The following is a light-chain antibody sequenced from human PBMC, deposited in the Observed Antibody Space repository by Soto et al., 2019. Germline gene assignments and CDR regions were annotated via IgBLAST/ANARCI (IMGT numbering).Light chain of an antibody. Sequence: EIMLTQSPGTLSLSPGERATLSCRASQSVSSSYLVWYQQKPGQAPRLLIYGASSRATGIPDRFSGSGSGTDFTLTISRLEPEDFAVYYCQQYGSSSSFGGGTKVDI. CDR2: GAS. J-gene: IGKJ4*01. CDR3: QQYGSSSS. CDR1: QSVSSSY. V-gene: IGKV3-20*01.